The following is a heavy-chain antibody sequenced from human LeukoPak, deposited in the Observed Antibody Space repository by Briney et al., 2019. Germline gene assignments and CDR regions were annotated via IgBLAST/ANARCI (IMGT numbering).Heavy chain of an antibody. D-gene: IGHD3-10*01. V-gene: IGHV4-34*01. CDR1: GGSFSGYY. CDR3: AREEAYGSGSYGMDV. J-gene: IGHJ6*02. Sequence: PSETLSLTCAVYGGSFSGYYWSWIRQPPGKGLEWIGEINHSGSTNYNPSLKSRVTISVNTSKNQFSLKLSSVTAADTAVYYCAREEAYGSGSYGMDVWGQGTTVTVSS. CDR2: INHSGST.